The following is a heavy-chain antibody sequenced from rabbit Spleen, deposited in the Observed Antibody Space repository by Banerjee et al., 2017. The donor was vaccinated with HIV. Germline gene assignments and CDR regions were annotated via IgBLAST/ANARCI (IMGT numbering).Heavy chain of an antibody. D-gene: IGHD8-1*01. CDR1: GIDFSSYYY. Sequence: QSLEESGGGLVKPGGTLTLTCKASGIDFSSYYYMCWVRQAPGKGLEWIACIAVGSSGTTYYANWAKGRFTISKTSSTTVTLQMTSLTAADTATYFCARDTGTSFSSYGMDLWGQGTLVTVS. CDR3: ARDTGTSFSSYGMDL. J-gene: IGHJ6*01. V-gene: IGHV1S40*01. CDR2: IAVGSSGTT.